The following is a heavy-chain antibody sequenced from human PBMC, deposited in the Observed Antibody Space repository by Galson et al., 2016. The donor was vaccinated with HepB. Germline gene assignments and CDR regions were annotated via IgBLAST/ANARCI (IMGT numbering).Heavy chain of an antibody. D-gene: IGHD3-16*01. CDR2: IFWDGDK. J-gene: IGHJ3*01. Sequence: PALVKPTQTLTLTCSVSGFSLTTSGVGVGWIRQPPGKALEWLALIFWDGDKVYSPSLKKRLTITRDTSKNQVVLTVTNIAPLDTGTYYFAPRETLYSGSGYGAFKVWGHGTLVALSS. V-gene: IGHV2-5*02. CDR1: GFSLTTSGVG. CDR3: APRETLYSGSGYGAFKV.